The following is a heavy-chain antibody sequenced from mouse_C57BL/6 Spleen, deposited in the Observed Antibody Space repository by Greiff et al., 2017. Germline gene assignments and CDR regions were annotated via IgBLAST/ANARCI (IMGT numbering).Heavy chain of an antibody. J-gene: IGHJ2*01. CDR2: IHPNSGST. CDR1: GYTFTSYW. V-gene: IGHV1-64*01. CDR3: ARSGFNWYFDY. D-gene: IGHD4-1*01. Sequence: QVQLQQSGAELVKPGASVKLSCKASGYTFTSYWMHWVKQRPGQGLEWIGMIHPNSGSTNYNEKFKSKATLTVDKSSSTAYMQLSSLTSEDSAVYYCARSGFNWYFDYWGQGTTLTVSS.